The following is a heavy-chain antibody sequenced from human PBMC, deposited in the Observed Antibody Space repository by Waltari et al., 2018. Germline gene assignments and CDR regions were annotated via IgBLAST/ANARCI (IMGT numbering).Heavy chain of an antibody. V-gene: IGHV4-4*02. CDR3: ARDRGRGLYLDS. J-gene: IGHJ4*02. Sequence: QVQLQESGPGLVKPSGTLSVTCAVSGDSISGRFWWSWVRQTPGKGLEWIGQIHGSGRINYNPSLESRVTVSRDTSNHQFSLKLTSATAADTAVYFCARDRGRGLYLDSWGQGILVTVSP. CDR2: IHGSGRI. D-gene: IGHD5-12*01. CDR1: GDSISGRFW.